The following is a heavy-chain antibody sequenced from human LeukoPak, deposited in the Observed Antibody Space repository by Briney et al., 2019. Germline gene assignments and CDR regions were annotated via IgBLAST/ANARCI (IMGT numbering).Heavy chain of an antibody. J-gene: IGHJ4*02. D-gene: IGHD1-7*01. CDR2: ISGSGGST. CDR1: GFTFSSYA. Sequence: GGSLRLSCAASGFTFSSYAMSWVRQAPGKGLEWVSAISGSGGSTYCADSVKGRFTISRDNSKNTLYLQMNSLRAEDTAVYYCAKPPQRITGTTFDYWGQGTLVTVSS. V-gene: IGHV3-23*01. CDR3: AKPPQRITGTTFDY.